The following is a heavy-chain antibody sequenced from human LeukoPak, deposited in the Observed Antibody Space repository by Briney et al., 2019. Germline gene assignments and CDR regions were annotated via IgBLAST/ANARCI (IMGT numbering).Heavy chain of an antibody. J-gene: IGHJ4*02. CDR2: IYSGGST. Sequence: PGGSLRLSCAASGFTVSNNYMSWVRQAPGKGLEWVSVIYSGGSTYYADSVKGRLTISRDNSKNTLYLQMNSLRAEDTAVYYCAREGPRGNSQFDYWGQGTLVTVSS. CDR3: AREGPRGNSQFDY. CDR1: GFTVSNNY. D-gene: IGHD2/OR15-2a*01. V-gene: IGHV3-53*01.